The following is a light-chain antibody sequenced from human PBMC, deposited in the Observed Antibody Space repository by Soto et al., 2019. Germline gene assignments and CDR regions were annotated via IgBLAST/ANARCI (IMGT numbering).Light chain of an antibody. J-gene: IGLJ2*01. CDR1: SSDVGGYNY. CDR2: DVS. Sequence: QSVLTQPASVSGSPGQSITISCTGTSSDVGGYNYVSWYQQHPGKAPKLMIYDVSNRPSGVSNRFSGSKCGNTASLTISGLQAEDEADYYCSSYTSSSVVFGGGTKLTVL. CDR3: SSYTSSSVV. V-gene: IGLV2-14*01.